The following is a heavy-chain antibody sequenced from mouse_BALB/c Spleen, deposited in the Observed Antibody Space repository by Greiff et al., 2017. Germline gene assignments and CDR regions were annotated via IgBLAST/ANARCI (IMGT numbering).Heavy chain of an antibody. CDR1: GFSLTSYG. CDR2: IWAGGST. CDR3: ARVIYFDYGGGYFDV. D-gene: IGHD2-4*01. V-gene: IGHV2-9*02. J-gene: IGHJ1*01. Sequence: QVQLKESGPGLVAPSQSLSITCTVSGFSLTSYGVHWVRQPPGKGLEWLGVIWAGGSTNYNSALMSRLSISKDNSKSQVFLKMNSLQTDDTAMYYLARVIYFDYGGGYFDVWGAGTTVTVSS.